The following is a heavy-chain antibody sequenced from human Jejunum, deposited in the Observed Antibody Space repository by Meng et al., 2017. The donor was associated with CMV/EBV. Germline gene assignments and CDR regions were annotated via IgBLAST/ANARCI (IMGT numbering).Heavy chain of an antibody. V-gene: IGHV1-8*01. CDR3: ARNGIFFDY. CDR2: TNPRSANT. CDR1: GYTFTSYD. Sequence: TCSCKASGYTFTSYDLNWVRQAAGQGLEWMGWTNPRSANTGSAQKFQGRLTMTMNTSIGTAYMELSSLRSEDTAVYYCARNGIFFDYWGQGALVTVSS. D-gene: IGHD1-14*01. J-gene: IGHJ4*02.